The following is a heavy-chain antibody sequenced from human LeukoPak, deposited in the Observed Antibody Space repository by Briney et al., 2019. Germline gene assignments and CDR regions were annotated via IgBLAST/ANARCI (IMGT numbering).Heavy chain of an antibody. CDR3: ARDHRDCGDNWFDP. Sequence: SETLSLTCTVSGGSISSYYWSWIRQPAGKGLEWIGRIYTSGSTNYNPSLKSRVTMSVDTSKNQFSLKLSSVTAADTAVYYCARDHRDCGDNWFDPWGQGTLVTVSS. D-gene: IGHD4-17*01. CDR2: IYTSGST. J-gene: IGHJ5*02. CDR1: GGSISSYY. V-gene: IGHV4-4*07.